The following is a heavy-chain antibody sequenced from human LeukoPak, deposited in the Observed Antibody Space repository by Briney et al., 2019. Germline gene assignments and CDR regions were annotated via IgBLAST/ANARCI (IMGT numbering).Heavy chain of an antibody. Sequence: SETLSLTCTVSGGSISSYYWSWIRQPPGKGLEWIGYIYYSGSTNYNPSLKSRVTISEDTSKNQFSLKLSSVTAADTAVYYCARRNSYGKGDDYFDYWGQGTLVTVSS. V-gene: IGHV4-59*08. CDR3: ARRNSYGKGDDYFDY. CDR2: IYYSGST. J-gene: IGHJ4*02. CDR1: GGSISSYY. D-gene: IGHD5-18*01.